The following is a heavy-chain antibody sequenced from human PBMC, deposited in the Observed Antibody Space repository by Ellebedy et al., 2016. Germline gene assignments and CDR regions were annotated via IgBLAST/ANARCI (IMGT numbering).Heavy chain of an antibody. CDR3: ARSGDTSMAFTPSLDY. D-gene: IGHD5-18*01. CDR1: GYTFTSYG. V-gene: IGHV1-18*01. J-gene: IGHJ4*02. Sequence: ASVKVSCKASGYTFTSYGISWVRQAPGQGLEWMGWISAYNGNTNYAQKLQGRVTMTTDTSTSTAYMELRSLRSEDTAVYYCARSGDTSMAFTPSLDYWGQGTLVTVSS. CDR2: ISAYNGNT.